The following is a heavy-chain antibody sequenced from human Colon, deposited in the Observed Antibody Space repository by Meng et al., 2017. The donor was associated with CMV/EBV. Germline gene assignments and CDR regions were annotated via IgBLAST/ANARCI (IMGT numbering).Heavy chain of an antibody. J-gene: IGHJ6*02. CDR1: GFTFDDYA. CDR3: AKDTTTVVVGGGVGMDV. D-gene: IGHD2-15*01. V-gene: IGHV3-9*01. Sequence: SLKISCAASGFTFDDYAMHWVRQAPGKGLEWISGISWDGDGADYADSVKGRFTISRDNAKNSLYLQMNSLRVEDTALYYCAKDTTTVVVGGGVGMDVWGQGTTVTVSS. CDR2: ISWDGDGA.